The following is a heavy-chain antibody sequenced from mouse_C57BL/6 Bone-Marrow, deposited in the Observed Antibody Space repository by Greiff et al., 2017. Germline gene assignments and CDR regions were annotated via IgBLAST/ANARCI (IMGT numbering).Heavy chain of an antibody. Sequence: QVQLQQPGAELVMPGASVKLSCKASGYTFTSYWMHWVKQRPGQGLEWIGEIDPSDSYTNYNQKFKGKSTLTVDKSSITAYMQLSSLTSEDSAVYYCARGGGYAMDVWGPGTSVTVSS. CDR1: GYTFTSYW. J-gene: IGHJ4*01. V-gene: IGHV1-69*01. CDR3: ARGGGYAMDV. CDR2: IDPSDSYT.